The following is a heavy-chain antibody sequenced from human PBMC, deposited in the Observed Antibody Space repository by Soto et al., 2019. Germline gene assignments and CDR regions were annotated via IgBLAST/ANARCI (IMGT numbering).Heavy chain of an antibody. CDR1: GYTFTSYD. CDR2: MNPNSGNT. CDR3: ARHFSAAGTVGVDAFDI. J-gene: IGHJ3*02. D-gene: IGHD6-13*01. V-gene: IGHV1-8*01. Sequence: ASVKVSCKASGYTFTSYDINWVRQATGQGLEWMGWMNPNSGNTGYAQKFQGRVTMTRNTSISTAYMELSSLRSEDTAVYYCARHFSAAGTVGVDAFDIWGQGTMVTVSS.